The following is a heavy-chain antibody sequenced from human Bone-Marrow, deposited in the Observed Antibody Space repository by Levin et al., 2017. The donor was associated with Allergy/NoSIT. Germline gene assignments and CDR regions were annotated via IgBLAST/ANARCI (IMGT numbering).Heavy chain of an antibody. CDR3: TYYGSGSYQAHFDY. J-gene: IGHJ4*02. V-gene: IGHV3-23*01. D-gene: IGHD3-10*01. CDR1: GYTFSSYA. CDR2: ISDSGGRT. Sequence: LTGGSLRLSCAASGYTFSSYAMSWVRQAPGKGLEWVSAISDSGGRTFYADSVKGRFTISRDNSKNTLYLQMNSLRAEDTAVYYCTYYGSGSYQAHFDYWGQGTLVTVSS.